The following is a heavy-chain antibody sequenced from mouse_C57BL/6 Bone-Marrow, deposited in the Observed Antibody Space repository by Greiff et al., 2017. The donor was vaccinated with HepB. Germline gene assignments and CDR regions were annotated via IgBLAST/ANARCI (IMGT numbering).Heavy chain of an antibody. Sequence: VQLKESGPGLVKPSQSLSLTCSVTGYSITSGYYWNWIRQFPGNKLEWMGYISYDGSNNYNPSLKNRISITRDTSKNQFFLKLNSVTTEDTATYYCARDRLRLFAYWGQGTLVTVSA. CDR1: GYSITSGYY. D-gene: IGHD3-2*02. V-gene: IGHV3-6*01. CDR3: ARDRLRLFAY. CDR2: ISYDGSN. J-gene: IGHJ3*01.